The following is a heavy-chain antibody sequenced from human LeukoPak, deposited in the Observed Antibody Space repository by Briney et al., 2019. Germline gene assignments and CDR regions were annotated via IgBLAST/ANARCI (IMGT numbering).Heavy chain of an antibody. CDR2: ISGGGGST. V-gene: IGHV3-23*01. CDR3: AKGVVVAPDVTPFDY. CDR1: GFTFSIYA. D-gene: IGHD2-2*01. Sequence: GGSLRLSCAASGFTFSIYAMTWVRQVPGKGLEWMSIISGGGGSTYYGDSVKGRFTISRDNSKNTLYLQMNSLRAEDTAVYYCAKGVVVAPDVTPFDYWGQGTLVTVSS. J-gene: IGHJ4*02.